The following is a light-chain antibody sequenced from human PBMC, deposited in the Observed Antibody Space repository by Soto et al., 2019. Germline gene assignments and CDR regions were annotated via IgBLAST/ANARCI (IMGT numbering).Light chain of an antibody. Sequence: EIVLTRSPGTLSLSPGERATLSCRASQSIDSKYLGWYQQKPGQTPRLLIYGASSRATGIPDRFSGSGSGTHFTLTISRLEPEDFAVYYCQHYGTSPGTFGQGTKVEIK. CDR3: QHYGTSPGT. CDR2: GAS. V-gene: IGKV3-20*01. CDR1: QSIDSKY. J-gene: IGKJ1*01.